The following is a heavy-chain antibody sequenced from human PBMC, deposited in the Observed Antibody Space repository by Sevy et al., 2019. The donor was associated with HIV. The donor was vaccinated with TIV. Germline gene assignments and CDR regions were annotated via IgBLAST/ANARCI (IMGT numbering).Heavy chain of an antibody. CDR3: ARELRGYGRYDPYYYYYYMDV. CDR2: IFTTGTT. CDR1: NDSVSSGLYY. J-gene: IGHJ6*03. Sequence: SETLSLTCTVSNDSVSSGLYYWSWIRQPAGKGLEWIGRIFTTGTTNYNPSLKRRVTISIDTSKNQFSLKLTSVTATDAAVYYCARELRGYGRYDPYYYYYYMDVWGKGTRVTVSS. V-gene: IGHV4-61*02. D-gene: IGHD5-12*01.